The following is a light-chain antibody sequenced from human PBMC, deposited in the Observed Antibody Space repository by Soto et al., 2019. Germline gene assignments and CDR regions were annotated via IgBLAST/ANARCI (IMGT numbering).Light chain of an antibody. CDR3: LQDYSPLLA. V-gene: IGKV1-39*01. CDR1: QSIASF. J-gene: IGKJ4*01. Sequence: DIQMTQSPSSLSASIGDTVTITCRASQSIASFLNWLQLKPGQAPKLLISDTSTLQSGVPSRFSGGWSGTEFTLTIRSLQPEDSALYFCLQDYSPLLAFGAATRVEIK. CDR2: DTS.